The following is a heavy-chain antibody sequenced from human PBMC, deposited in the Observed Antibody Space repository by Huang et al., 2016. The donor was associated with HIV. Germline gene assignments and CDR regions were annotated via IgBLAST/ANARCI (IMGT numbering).Heavy chain of an antibody. V-gene: IGHV1-8*02. CDR2: MNPTTGNT. D-gene: IGHD4-17*01. CDR1: GYTFTNYD. J-gene: IGHJ4*02. CDR3: ARSAYGDLDY. Sequence: QVHLVQSGAEVKKPGASVKVSSKASGYTFTNYDINWVRQAPGGGLEWMGWMNPTTGNTGFAQSFQGRVTMTRKTSITTAYMELTSLTSEDTAVYYCARSAYGDLDYWGLGTLVIVSS.